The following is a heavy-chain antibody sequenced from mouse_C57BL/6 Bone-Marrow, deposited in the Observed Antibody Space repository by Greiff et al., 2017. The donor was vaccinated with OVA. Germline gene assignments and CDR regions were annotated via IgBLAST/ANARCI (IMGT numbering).Heavy chain of an antibody. J-gene: IGHJ2*01. CDR3: ARADYYGINDY. D-gene: IGHD1-1*01. Sequence: DVKLVESGPGLVKPSQTVFLTCTVTGISITTGNYRWSWIRQFPGNKLEWIGYIYYSGTITYNPSLTSRTTITRDTPKNQFFLEMNSLTAEDTATYYFARADYYGINDYWGQGTTLTVSS. V-gene: IGHV3-5*01. CDR2: IYYSGTI. CDR1: GISITTGNYR.